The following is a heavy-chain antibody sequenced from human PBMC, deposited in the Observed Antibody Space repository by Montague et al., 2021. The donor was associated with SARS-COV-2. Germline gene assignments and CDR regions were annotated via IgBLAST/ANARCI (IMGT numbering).Heavy chain of an antibody. CDR3: ARDRNDGYDLFFDY. D-gene: IGHD5-12*01. Sequence: SETLSLTCSVSDASISTSNYWGWLRQTPGKGLEWIASIHFTGTTXXKPSLKSRVTISVDTSKNQFSLKLTSLTAADTAIYFCARDRNDGYDLFFDYWGQGTLVTVSS. CDR1: DASISTSNY. V-gene: IGHV4-39*07. J-gene: IGHJ4*02. CDR2: IHFTGTT.